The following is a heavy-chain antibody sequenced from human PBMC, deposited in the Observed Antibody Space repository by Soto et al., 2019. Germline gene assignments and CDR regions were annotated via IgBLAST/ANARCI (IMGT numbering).Heavy chain of an antibody. Sequence: ASVKVSCKVSGYTLTELSMHWVRQAPGKGLEWMGGFDPEDGETIYAQKFQGRVTMTEDTSTNTAYMELSSLRSEDTAVYYCARDLRIADDNWFDPWGQGTLVTVSS. V-gene: IGHV1-24*01. CDR3: ARDLRIADDNWFDP. D-gene: IGHD6-13*01. CDR2: FDPEDGET. CDR1: GYTLTELS. J-gene: IGHJ5*02.